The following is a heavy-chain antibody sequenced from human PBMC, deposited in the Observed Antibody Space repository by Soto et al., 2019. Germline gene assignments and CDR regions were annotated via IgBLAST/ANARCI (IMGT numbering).Heavy chain of an antibody. D-gene: IGHD6-19*01. J-gene: IGHJ4*02. CDR1: GGSISGYY. V-gene: IGHV4-59*01. Sequence: PSETLSLTCTVSGGSISGYYWSWIRQPPGKGLEWIGYIYYSGHTSYNPSLKSRVTMSIDTSKNQFSLKLSSVTVADTAVYYCARALTVAGYYFDYWGQGALVPVSS. CDR2: IYYSGHT. CDR3: ARALTVAGYYFDY.